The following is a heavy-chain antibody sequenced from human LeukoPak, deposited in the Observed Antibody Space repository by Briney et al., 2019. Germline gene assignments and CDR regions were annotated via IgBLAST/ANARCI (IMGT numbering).Heavy chain of an antibody. J-gene: IGHJ4*02. D-gene: IGHD5-18*01. V-gene: IGHV3-11*04. Sequence: PGGSLRPSCAASGFTFSDYYMSWIRQAPGKGLEWVSYISGSGSPIYYADSVKGRFTVSRDNAKNSLYLQISSLRAKDTAVYYCARRYSYGLDYWGQGALVTVSS. CDR1: GFTFSDYY. CDR3: ARRYSYGLDY. CDR2: ISGSGSPI.